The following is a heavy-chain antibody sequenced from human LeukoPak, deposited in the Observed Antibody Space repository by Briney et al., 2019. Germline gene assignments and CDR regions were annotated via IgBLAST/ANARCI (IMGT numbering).Heavy chain of an antibody. J-gene: IGHJ4*02. CDR1: GGSSSSSSYY. D-gene: IGHD5-24*01. CDR2: IYYSGST. V-gene: IGHV4-39*01. Sequence: SETLSLXCTVSGGSSSSSSYYWGWIRQPPGKGLEWIGSIYYSGSTYYNPSLKSRVTISVDTSKNQFSLKLSSVTAADTAVYYCGGYGYNYYDDWGQGTLVTVSS. CDR3: GGYGYNYYDD.